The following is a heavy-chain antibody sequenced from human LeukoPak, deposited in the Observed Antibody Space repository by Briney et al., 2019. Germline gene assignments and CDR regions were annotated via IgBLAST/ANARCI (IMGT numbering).Heavy chain of an antibody. CDR3: ARELRYFDWSYAFDI. Sequence: SETLSLTCAVYSGSFSGYYWSWIRQPPGKGLEWIGYIYYSGSTNYNPSLKSRVTISVDTSKNQFSLKLSSVTAADTAVYYCARELRYFDWSYAFDIWGQGTMVTVSS. J-gene: IGHJ3*02. CDR1: SGSFSGYY. D-gene: IGHD3-9*01. CDR2: IYYSGST. V-gene: IGHV4-59*01.